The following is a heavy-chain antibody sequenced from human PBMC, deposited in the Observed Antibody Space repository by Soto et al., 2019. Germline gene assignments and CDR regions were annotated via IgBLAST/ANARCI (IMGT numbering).Heavy chain of an antibody. CDR3: TTDRGGMTGSPFY. D-gene: IGHD3-9*01. J-gene: IGHJ4*02. Sequence: QVQVVESGGGVVQPGTSLRLSCTVSGIAFRGYALHWVRQAPGKGLEWVAAMSHDGANKYYADSVKGRFTISRDNSKNTVYLQMNSLRPEDTAVYYCTTDRGGMTGSPFYWGQGTLVTVSS. CDR1: GIAFRGYA. V-gene: IGHV3-30-3*01. CDR2: MSHDGANK.